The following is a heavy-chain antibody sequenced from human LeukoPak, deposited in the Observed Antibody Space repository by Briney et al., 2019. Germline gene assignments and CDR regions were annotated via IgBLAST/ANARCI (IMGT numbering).Heavy chain of an antibody. J-gene: IGHJ3*02. D-gene: IGHD3-10*01. CDR2: ISAYNGNT. CDR1: GYTFTSYG. V-gene: IGHV1-18*01. Sequence: ASVKVSCKASGYTFTSYGISWVRQAPGQGLEWMGWISAYNGNTNYAQKLQGRVTITADESTSTAYMELSSLRSEDTAVYYCARDEGLYYGSGSLFPIWGQGTMVTVSS. CDR3: ARDEGLYYGSGSLFPI.